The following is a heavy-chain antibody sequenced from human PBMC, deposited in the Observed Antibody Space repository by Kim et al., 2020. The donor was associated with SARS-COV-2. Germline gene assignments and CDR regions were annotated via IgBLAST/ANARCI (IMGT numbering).Heavy chain of an antibody. D-gene: IGHD4-17*01. CDR2: ISWDGGST. Sequence: GGSLRLSCAASGFTFDDYTMHWVRQAPGKGLEWVSLISWDGGSTYYADSVKGRFTISRDNSKNSLYLQMNSLRTEDTALYYCAKGDYPDYYYGMDVWGQGTTVTVSS. V-gene: IGHV3-43*01. CDR1: GFTFDDYT. CDR3: AKGDYPDYYYGMDV. J-gene: IGHJ6*02.